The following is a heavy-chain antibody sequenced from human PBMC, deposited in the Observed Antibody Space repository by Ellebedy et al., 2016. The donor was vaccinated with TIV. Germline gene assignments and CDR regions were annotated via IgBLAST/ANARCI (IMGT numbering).Heavy chain of an antibody. CDR2: INSDGRST. V-gene: IGHV3-74*01. J-gene: IGHJ5*02. CDR1: GFTFSSYW. CDR3: ARVLGDPETYNWFDP. D-gene: IGHD2-21*02. Sequence: GGSLRLSCTASGFTFSSYWMHWVRQAPGKGLVWVSRINSDGRSTSNADSVKGRFTISRDNAKNSLYLQMNSLRAEDTAVYYCARVLGDPETYNWFDPWGQGTLVTVSS.